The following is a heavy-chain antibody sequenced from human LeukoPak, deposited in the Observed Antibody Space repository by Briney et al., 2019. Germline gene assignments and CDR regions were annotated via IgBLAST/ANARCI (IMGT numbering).Heavy chain of an antibody. J-gene: IGHJ6*02. D-gene: IGHD2-15*01. V-gene: IGHV3-15*01. CDR1: GFTFNNAW. Sequence: PGGSLRLSCAASGFTFNNAWMSWVRQAPGMGLEWVGRNKSKSDGGTTDYAAPVKGRFTISRDDSKNTLYLQMNSLKIEDTALYYCTTAPYIVVVAAARMDVWGQGTTVTVSS. CDR2: NKSKSDGGTT. CDR3: TTAPYIVVVAAARMDV.